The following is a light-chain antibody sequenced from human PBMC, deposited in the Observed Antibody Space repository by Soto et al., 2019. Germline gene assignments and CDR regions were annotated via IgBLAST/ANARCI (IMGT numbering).Light chain of an antibody. CDR1: QGIRNF. J-gene: IGKJ3*01. CDR2: AAS. CDR3: QKYGSVPV. Sequence: DIQMTQSPTSLSASVGDRVTITCRASQGIRNFVAWYQQKPGKDPKLLIYAASTLQSGVPSRFSSSGSGTDFTLTINSLQPEDVATYFCQKYGSVPVFGPGTKVEIK. V-gene: IGKV1-27*01.